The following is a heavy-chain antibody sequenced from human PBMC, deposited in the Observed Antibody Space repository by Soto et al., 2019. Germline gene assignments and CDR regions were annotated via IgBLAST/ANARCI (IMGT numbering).Heavy chain of an antibody. Sequence: VKVSCKASGGTFSTSAISWVRQAPGQGLEWMGGIMPIFRTPDYAQKFQGRVTITADESTSTAYMELSGLKSDDTAVYYCARDKDRQQLGGNYYYILDVWGQGTTVTVS. J-gene: IGHJ6*02. V-gene: IGHV1-69*13. CDR1: GGTFSTSA. CDR2: IMPIFRTP. CDR3: ARDKDRQQLGGNYYYILDV. D-gene: IGHD3-3*02.